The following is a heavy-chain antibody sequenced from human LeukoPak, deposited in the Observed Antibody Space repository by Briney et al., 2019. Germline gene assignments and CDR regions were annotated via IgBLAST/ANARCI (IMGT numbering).Heavy chain of an antibody. J-gene: IGHJ4*02. CDR2: IYPTGTT. CDR3: GRQGYTASYYFVDY. D-gene: IGHD3-10*01. V-gene: IGHV4-4*07. Sequence: PSETLSLTCTVSGGSINSYYLGWVRQPAGKGLEWIGRIYPTGTTNYRPSFKTRLTLSLDTSKNQFSLKLRSVTAADTAVYYCGRQGYTASYYFVDYWSQGTLVTVSS. CDR1: GGSINSYY.